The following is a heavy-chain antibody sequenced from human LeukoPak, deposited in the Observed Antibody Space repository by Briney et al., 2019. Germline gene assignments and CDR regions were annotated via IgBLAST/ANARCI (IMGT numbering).Heavy chain of an antibody. CDR2: IIPIFGIA. V-gene: IGHV1-69*15. D-gene: IGHD6-19*01. Sequence: ASVKVSCKASGGTFSSYAISWVRQAPGQGLEWMGRIIPIFGIANYAQKFQGRVTITADESTSTAYMELSSLRSEDTAVYYCARDLGLLSEGSGWYYWGQGTLVTVSS. J-gene: IGHJ4*02. CDR3: ARDLGLLSEGSGWYY. CDR1: GGTFSSYA.